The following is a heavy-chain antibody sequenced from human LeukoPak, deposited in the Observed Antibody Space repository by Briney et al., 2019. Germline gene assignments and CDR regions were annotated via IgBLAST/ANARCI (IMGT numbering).Heavy chain of an antibody. CDR3: ARHYPNHRFDSSGYYFGGFDY. J-gene: IGHJ4*02. Sequence: PSETLSLTCTVSGGSISPYFWSWIRQPPGKELEWIGYIYYSGSTSYNPSLKSRVTISVDTSKNQFSLRLSSVTAADTAVYYCARHYPNHRFDSSGYYFGGFDYWGQGTLVTVSS. V-gene: IGHV4-59*08. CDR1: GGSISPYF. CDR2: IYYSGST. D-gene: IGHD3-22*01.